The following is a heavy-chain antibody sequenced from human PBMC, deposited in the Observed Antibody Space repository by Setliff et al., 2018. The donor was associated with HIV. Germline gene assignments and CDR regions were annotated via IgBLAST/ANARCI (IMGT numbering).Heavy chain of an antibody. CDR3: ARRWHIVVVTATDAFDI. CDR1: GGSFSDYY. Sequence: SETLSLTCAVYGGSFSDYYWSWIRQPPGKGLEWIGSIYYSGSTYYNPSLESRVTISVDTSKNQFSLKLSSVTAADTAVYYCARRWHIVVVTATDAFDIWGQGTMVTVSS. D-gene: IGHD2-21*02. V-gene: IGHV4-34*01. CDR2: IYYSGST. J-gene: IGHJ3*02.